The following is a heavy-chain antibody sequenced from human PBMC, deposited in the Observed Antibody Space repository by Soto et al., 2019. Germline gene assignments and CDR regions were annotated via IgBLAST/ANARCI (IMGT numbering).Heavy chain of an antibody. Sequence: QLQLQESGPGLVKASETLSLTCTVSGGSISSTSYYWGWVRQPPGKGPEWIGSIYYGGSTYYNPSLKSRVTVSLDTSKNQFSLKLSSVTAADTAVYYCADTVAGSLYFDYWGQGILVTVSS. CDR1: GGSISSTSYY. V-gene: IGHV4-39*01. D-gene: IGHD6-19*01. CDR3: ADTVAGSLYFDY. J-gene: IGHJ4*02. CDR2: IYYGGST.